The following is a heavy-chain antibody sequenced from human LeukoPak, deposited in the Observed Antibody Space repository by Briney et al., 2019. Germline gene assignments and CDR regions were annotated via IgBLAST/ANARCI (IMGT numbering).Heavy chain of an antibody. CDR3: AREPGYCSGGSCYSGHFQH. J-gene: IGHJ1*01. CDR1: GGSISSGSYY. CDR2: IYTSGST. V-gene: IGHV4-61*02. Sequence: PSQTLSLTCTVSGGSISSGSYYWSWIRQPAGKGLEWIERIYTSGSTNYNPSLKSRVTISVDTSKNQFSLKLSSVTAADTAVYYCAREPGYCSGGSCYSGHFQHWGQGTLVTVSS. D-gene: IGHD2-15*01.